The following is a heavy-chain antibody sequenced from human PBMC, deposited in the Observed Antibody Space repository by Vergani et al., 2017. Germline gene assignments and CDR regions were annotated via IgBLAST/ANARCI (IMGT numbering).Heavy chain of an antibody. CDR2: IKSKTDGGTT. J-gene: IGHJ6*03. CDR1: GSTFSNAW. V-gene: IGHV3-15*01. D-gene: IGHD3-22*01. CDR3: TTEVVGYYNYYYMDV. Sequence: EVQLVESGGGMVKPGGSLRVSCAAAGSTFSNAWMSWVRQAPGKGLEWVGRIKSKTDGGTTDYAAPVKGRFTISRDDSKNTLYLQMNSLKTEDTAVYYCTTEVVGYYNYYYMDVWGKGTTVTVSS.